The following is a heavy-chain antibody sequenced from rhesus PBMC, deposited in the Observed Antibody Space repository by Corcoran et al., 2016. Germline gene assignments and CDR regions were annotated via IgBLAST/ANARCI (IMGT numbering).Heavy chain of an antibody. Sequence: QVQLQESGPGLVKPSETLSLTCAVSGGSLRSSSGWTWLRQPPAKGPEGIGHIYGSIGSTYYNPSLKSRVTISKDTSKNQFSLKLSSVTAADTAVYYCAREVTPILVIDVWGRGVLVTVSS. CDR1: GGSLRSSSG. V-gene: IGHV4S7*01. CDR2: IYGSIGST. D-gene: IGHD3-28*01. J-gene: IGHJ5-2*02. CDR3: AREVTPILVIDV.